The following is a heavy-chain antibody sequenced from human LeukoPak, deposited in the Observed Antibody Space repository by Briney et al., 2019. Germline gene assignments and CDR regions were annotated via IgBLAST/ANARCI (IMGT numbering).Heavy chain of an antibody. CDR2: IHYSGST. Sequence: SETLSLTCTVSGGSLTNYYWTWIRQPPGKGLEWIGYIHYSGSTNYNPSLKSRVTISVDTSKNQFSLKLSSVTAADTAVYYCARVNPYGSGSWWGQGTLVTVSS. V-gene: IGHV4-59*12. CDR1: GGSLTNYY. D-gene: IGHD3-10*01. J-gene: IGHJ4*02. CDR3: ARVNPYGSGSW.